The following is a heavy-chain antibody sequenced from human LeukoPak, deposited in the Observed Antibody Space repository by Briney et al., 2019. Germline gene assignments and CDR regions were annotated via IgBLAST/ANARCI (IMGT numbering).Heavy chain of an antibody. CDR2: VYADGST. V-gene: IGHV3-66*02. D-gene: IGHD1-26*01. CDR3: ARDSLVGAGLGRYFDY. J-gene: IGHJ4*02. CDR1: GFTFSDYY. Sequence: GGSLRLSCAASGFTFSDYYMSWIRQAPGKGLEWVSVVYADGSTYYADSVKGRFSISRDNSKNTLFLQMSSLRAEDTAVYYCARDSLVGAGLGRYFDYWGQGSLVTVSS.